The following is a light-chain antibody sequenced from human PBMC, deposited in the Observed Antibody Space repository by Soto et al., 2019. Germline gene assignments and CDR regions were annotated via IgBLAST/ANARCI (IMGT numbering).Light chain of an antibody. J-gene: IGLJ2*01. V-gene: IGLV2-23*02. CDR2: EDT. CDR1: SSDVGSYNL. Sequence: QSVLTQPASVSGSPGQSITISCTGTSSDVGSYNLVSWYQQHPGKAPKLMIYEDTKRPSGVSNRFSGSKSGNTASLTISGLQAEDEADDYCCSYAGSSTFVVFGGGTKLTVL. CDR3: CSYAGSSTFVV.